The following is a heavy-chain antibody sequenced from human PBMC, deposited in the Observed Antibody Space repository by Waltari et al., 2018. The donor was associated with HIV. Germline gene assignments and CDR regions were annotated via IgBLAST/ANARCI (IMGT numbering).Heavy chain of an antibody. J-gene: IGHJ4*02. CDR1: GGSFSGYY. V-gene: IGHV4-34*01. CDR3: ARSQYYYDSSGYRVFDY. CDR2: INHSGST. Sequence: GTLSLTCAVYGGSFSGYYWSWIRQPPGKGLEWIGEINHSGSTNYNPSLKSRVTISVDTSKNQFSLKLSSVTAADTAVYYCARSQYYYDSSGYRVFDYWGQGTLVTVSS. D-gene: IGHD3-22*01.